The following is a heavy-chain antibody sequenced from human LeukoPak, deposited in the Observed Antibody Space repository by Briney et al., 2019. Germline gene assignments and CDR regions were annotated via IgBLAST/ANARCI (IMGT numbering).Heavy chain of an antibody. V-gene: IGHV4-34*01. Sequence: SETLSLTCAVYGGSFSGYYWNWIRPPPGKGLEWIGQINHSGSTNYNPSLKSRVTISIDTSKNQFSLNLSSVTAADTAVYYCARRANGPSYWGQGTLVTVSS. CDR2: INHSGST. J-gene: IGHJ4*02. CDR3: ARRANGPSY. CDR1: GGSFSGYY. D-gene: IGHD2-8*01.